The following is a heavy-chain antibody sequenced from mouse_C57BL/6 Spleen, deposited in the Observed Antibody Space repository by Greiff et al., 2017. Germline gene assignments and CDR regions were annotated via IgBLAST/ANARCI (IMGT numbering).Heavy chain of an antibody. J-gene: IGHJ2*01. D-gene: IGHD1-1*01. CDR3: ARPHYYGSPYYFDY. Sequence: EVKLVESGGGLVKPGGSLKLSCAASGFTFSDYGMHWVRQAPEKGLEWVAYISSGSSTIYYAETVKGRFTISRDTAKNPLFLQMTSLRSEDTAMYYCARPHYYGSPYYFDYWGQGTTLTVSS. CDR1: GFTFSDYG. CDR2: ISSGSSTI. V-gene: IGHV5-17*01.